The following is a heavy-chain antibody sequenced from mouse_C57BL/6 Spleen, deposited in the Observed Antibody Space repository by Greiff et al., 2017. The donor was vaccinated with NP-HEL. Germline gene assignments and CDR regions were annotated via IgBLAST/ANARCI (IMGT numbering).Heavy chain of an antibody. Sequence: EVTLVESGGDLVKPGGSLKLSCAASGFTFSSYGMSWVRQTPDKRLEWVATISSGGSYTYYPDSVTGRFTISRDNAKNTLYLQMSSLKSEDTAMYYCARRPRSYYYAMDYWGQGTSVTVSS. J-gene: IGHJ4*01. CDR1: GFTFSSYG. CDR2: ISSGGSYT. V-gene: IGHV5-6*02. CDR3: ARRPRSYYYAMDY.